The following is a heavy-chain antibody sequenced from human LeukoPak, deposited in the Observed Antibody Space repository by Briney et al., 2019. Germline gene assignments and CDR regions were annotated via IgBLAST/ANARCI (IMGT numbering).Heavy chain of an antibody. D-gene: IGHD1-26*01. CDR1: GFTVSSNY. J-gene: IGHJ3*02. CDR2: IYSGGST. CDR3: AKDGSPSGAFDI. V-gene: IGHV3-66*01. Sequence: GGSLRLSCAASGFTVSSNYMNWVRQAPGKGLEWVSLIYSGGSTYYADSVKGRFTISRDNSKNTLYLQMNSLRAEDTAVYYCAKDGSPSGAFDIWGQGTMVTVSS.